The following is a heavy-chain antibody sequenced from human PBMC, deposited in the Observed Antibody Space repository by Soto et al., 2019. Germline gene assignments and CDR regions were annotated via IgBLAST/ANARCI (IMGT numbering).Heavy chain of an antibody. D-gene: IGHD6-19*01. CDR1: GFKFDEYA. CDR3: AKAYSSGWTTWFDP. Sequence: EVQLVESGGALVQPGGSLRLSCTASGFKFDEYAMHWVRQAPGKGLEWVSGISWNSGSISYAASVRGRITISRVNAKNSLYLHINSLRPEDTALYYCAKAYSSGWTTWFDPWGQGTLVTVSS. J-gene: IGHJ5*02. CDR2: ISWNSGSI. V-gene: IGHV3-9*01.